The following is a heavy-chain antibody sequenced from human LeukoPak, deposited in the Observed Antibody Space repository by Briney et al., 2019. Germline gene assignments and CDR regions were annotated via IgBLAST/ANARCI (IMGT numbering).Heavy chain of an antibody. CDR2: IYYSGST. D-gene: IGHD5-12*01. Sequence: SETLSLTCTVSGGSISSYYWSWIRQPPGKGLEWIGYIYYSGSTKYNPSLKSRVTISIDTSKNQFSLRLTSVTAADSAVYYCARGSDSKSTYFDYWGQGTLVTVSS. CDR3: ARGSDSKSTYFDY. J-gene: IGHJ4*02. V-gene: IGHV4-59*01. CDR1: GGSISSYY.